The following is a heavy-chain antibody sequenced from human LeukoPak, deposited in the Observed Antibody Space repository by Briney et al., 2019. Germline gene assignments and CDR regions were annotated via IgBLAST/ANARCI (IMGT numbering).Heavy chain of an antibody. Sequence: PGGSLRLSCVAYGFNFRDYSMNWVRQAPGKGLEWVASIKNDGSERYYVDSVRGRYTISRDNTKNSLFLQMSSLRAEDTAVYYCATDRGWRTSGYYLYYFEYWGQGTLVTFSS. V-gene: IGHV3-7*01. CDR2: IKNDGSER. CDR3: ATDRGWRTSGYYLYYFEY. J-gene: IGHJ4*02. CDR1: GFNFRDYS. D-gene: IGHD3-3*01.